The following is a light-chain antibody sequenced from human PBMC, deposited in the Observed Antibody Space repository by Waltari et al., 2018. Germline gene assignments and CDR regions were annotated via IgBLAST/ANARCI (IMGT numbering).Light chain of an antibody. CDR3: MQSLQALWT. CDR2: LGS. J-gene: IGKJ1*01. V-gene: IGKV2-28*01. CDR1: SPRYRNGKNY. Sequence: SPRYRNGKNYLGWCLQSPGQSPQLLFYLGSTRASGFPDRFSASGSGTDFTLKISRVEAEDVGVYYCMQSLQALWTFGQGTKVEIK.